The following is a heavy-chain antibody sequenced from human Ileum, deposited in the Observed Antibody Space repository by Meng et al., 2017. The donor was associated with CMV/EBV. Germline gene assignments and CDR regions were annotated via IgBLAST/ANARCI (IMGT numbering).Heavy chain of an antibody. CDR1: GASISSGDYY. V-gene: IGHV4-30-4*08. CDR3: ARFRIAALGNLFDP. J-gene: IGHJ5*02. D-gene: IGHD6-13*01. CDR2: IFFSGNT. Sequence: QGERQESGPGLVQASQTLSLSWTVSGASISSGDYYWSWIRQPPGKGLEWIGYIFFSGNTYYNPSLNNRVIISIDTPRNQFSLKVDSVTAADTAVYYCARFRIAALGNLFDPWGHGTLVTVSS.